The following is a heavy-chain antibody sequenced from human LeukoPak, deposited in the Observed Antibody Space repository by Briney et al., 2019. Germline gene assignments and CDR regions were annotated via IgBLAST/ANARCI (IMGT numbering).Heavy chain of an antibody. CDR3: AREVPDI. J-gene: IGHJ3*02. Sequence: PGGSLRLSCAASGFTFSSYSMNWVRQAPGKGLEWVSYISSSSTIYYADSVKGRFTISRDNAKNSLYLQMNSLRAEDTAVYYCAREVPDIWGQGTMVTVSS. CDR2: ISSSSTI. CDR1: GFTFSSYS. V-gene: IGHV3-48*04.